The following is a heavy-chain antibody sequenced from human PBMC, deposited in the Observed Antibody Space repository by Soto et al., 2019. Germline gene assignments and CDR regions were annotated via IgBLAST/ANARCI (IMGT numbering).Heavy chain of an antibody. J-gene: IGHJ6*02. CDR1: GYTFTSYG. V-gene: IGHV1-18*01. CDR2: ISAYNGNT. CDR3: ARDARRNYYYGMDV. Sequence: ASVKVSCKASGYTFTSYGIGWVRQAPGQGLEWMGWISAYNGNTNYAQKLQGRVTMTTDTSTSTAYMELRSLRSDDTAVYYCARDARRNYYYGMDVWGQGTTVTVS.